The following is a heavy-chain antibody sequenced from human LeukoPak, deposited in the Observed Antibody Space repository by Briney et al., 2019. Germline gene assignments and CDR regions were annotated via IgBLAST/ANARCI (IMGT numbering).Heavy chain of an antibody. CDR3: ARKATIGRARFDY. CDR1: GGSFSGYY. V-gene: IGHV4-34*01. D-gene: IGHD1-26*01. CDR2: INHTGST. Sequence: TSETLSLTCAVYGGSFSGYYWSWIRQPPGKGLEWIGEINHTGSTNYNPSLKSRVTISVDTSKNQFSLKLGSVRAAYTAVYYCARKATIGRARFDYWGQGTLVTVSS. J-gene: IGHJ4*02.